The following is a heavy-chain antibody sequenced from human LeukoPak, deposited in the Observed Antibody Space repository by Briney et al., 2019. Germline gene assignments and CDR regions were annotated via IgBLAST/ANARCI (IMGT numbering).Heavy chain of an antibody. CDR1: GYIFTTYG. CDR2: ISVDSGNT. CDR3: ARGRGGGSPGY. Sequence: ASVKVSCKASGYIFTTYGISWVRQAPGQGLEWMGWISVDSGNTKYAQKFQGRVTMTTDTSTSTAYMELGSLRFDDTAVYYCARGRGGGSPGYWGQGTLVTVSS. V-gene: IGHV1-18*04. D-gene: IGHD2-15*01. J-gene: IGHJ4*02.